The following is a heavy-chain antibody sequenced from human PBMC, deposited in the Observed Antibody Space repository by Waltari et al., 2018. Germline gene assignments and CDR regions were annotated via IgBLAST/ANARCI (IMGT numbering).Heavy chain of an antibody. J-gene: IGHJ4*02. V-gene: IGHV3-30*02. CDR1: GFTFSSYG. Sequence: QVQLVESGGGVVQPGGSLRLSCAASGFTFSSYGMHWVRQAPGKGLEWVAFIRYDGSNKYYADSVKGRFTSSRDNSKNTLYLQMNSLRAEDTAVYYCARNRPYGGNSRPYDYWGQGTLVTVSS. CDR3: ARNRPYGGNSRPYDY. D-gene: IGHD2-21*02. CDR2: IRYDGSNK.